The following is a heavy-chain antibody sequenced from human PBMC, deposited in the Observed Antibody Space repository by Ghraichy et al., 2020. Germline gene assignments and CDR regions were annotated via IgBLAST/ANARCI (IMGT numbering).Heavy chain of an antibody. D-gene: IGHD5-24*01. CDR1: GYSISSGYY. CDR3: ARDPDRVGWLQLFSDY. V-gene: IGHV4-38-2*02. J-gene: IGHJ4*02. Sequence: SETLSLTCTVSGYSISSGYYWGWIRQPPGKGLEWIGSIYHSGSTYYNPSLKSRVTISVDTSKNQFSLKLSSVTAADTAVYYCARDPDRVGWLQLFSDYWGQGTLVTVSS. CDR2: IYHSGST.